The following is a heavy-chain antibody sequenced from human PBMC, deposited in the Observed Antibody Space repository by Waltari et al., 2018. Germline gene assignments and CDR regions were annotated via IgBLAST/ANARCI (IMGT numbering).Heavy chain of an antibody. CDR2: VHGSGRA. Sequence: QLQESGPGLMKPSGTLSLSCAVSGDSVSSSYWWSWVRQSPQTGLEWIGQVHGSGRANYNPSFASRGTVSLDTSNNQFSLEVTSATAADTAVYFCARDRGRGLYLDTWGPGTLVTVSP. J-gene: IGHJ4*02. D-gene: IGHD2-15*01. V-gene: IGHV4-4*02. CDR1: GDSVSSSYW. CDR3: ARDRGRGLYLDT.